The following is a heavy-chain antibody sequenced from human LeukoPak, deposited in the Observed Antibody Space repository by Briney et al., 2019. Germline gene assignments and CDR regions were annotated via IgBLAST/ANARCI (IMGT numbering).Heavy chain of an antibody. V-gene: IGHV3-53*01. D-gene: IGHD3-22*01. CDR1: GFTVSRNY. CDR3: ARASGYFSAFDY. Sequence: GGSLRLSCAASGFTVSRNYMSWVRQAPGKGVEWGSGIYRGDSTYYADSVKGRFTISRDNSKNTLYLQMNSLRAEYTSVYYCARASGYFSAFDYWGQGTLVTVSS. J-gene: IGHJ4*02. CDR2: IYRGDST.